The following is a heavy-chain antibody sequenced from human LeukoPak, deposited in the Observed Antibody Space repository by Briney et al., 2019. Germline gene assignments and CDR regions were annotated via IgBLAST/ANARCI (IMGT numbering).Heavy chain of an antibody. D-gene: IGHD6-13*01. V-gene: IGHV1-18*01. CDR3: ARGYSSSWYYYYYYMDV. J-gene: IGHJ6*03. CDR2: ISAYNGNT. CDR1: GYTFTSYG. Sequence: ASVKVSRKASGYTFTSYGISWVRQAPGQGLEWMGWISAYNGNTNYAQKLQGRVTMTTDTSTSTAYMELRSLRSDDTAVYYCARGYSSSWYYYYYYMDVWGKGTTVTISS.